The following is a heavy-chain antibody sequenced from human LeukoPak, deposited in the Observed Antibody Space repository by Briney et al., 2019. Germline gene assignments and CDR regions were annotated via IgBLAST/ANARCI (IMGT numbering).Heavy chain of an antibody. J-gene: IGHJ5*02. CDR2: ISSSGSGT. Sequence: GGSLRLSCTASGFTFKNSALSWIRQAPGKGLEWVSSISSSGSGTYYAESVQGRFSVSRDNSNNTLYLQMSGLRADDTAVYFCAKDPQASRWFDRWGQGTLVTVSS. D-gene: IGHD1-26*01. CDR1: GFTFKNSA. V-gene: IGHV3-23*01. CDR3: AKDPQASRWFDR.